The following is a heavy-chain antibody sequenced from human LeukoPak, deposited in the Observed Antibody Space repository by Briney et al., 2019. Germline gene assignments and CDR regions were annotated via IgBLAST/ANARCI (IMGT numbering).Heavy chain of an antibody. Sequence: PGGSLRLSCAASGFTFSSYAMHWVRQAPGKGLEWVALISYDGSNKYYADSVKGRFPISRDNSKNTLYLQMNSLRAEDTAVYYCARVLGSWYYVGDYWGQGTLVTASS. CDR2: ISYDGSNK. D-gene: IGHD6-13*01. J-gene: IGHJ4*02. CDR1: GFTFSSYA. V-gene: IGHV3-30-3*01. CDR3: ARVLGSWYYVGDY.